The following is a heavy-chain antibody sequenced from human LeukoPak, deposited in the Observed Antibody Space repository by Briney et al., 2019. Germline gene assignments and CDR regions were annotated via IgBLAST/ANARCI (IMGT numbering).Heavy chain of an antibody. D-gene: IGHD6-13*01. Sequence: ASVKVSCKASGYTFTNYGISWVRHAPGQGLEWMGWIITYSADTKYAQKLQGRVTVTTDTSTSTAYMELRSLRSDDTAVYYCARGRAPADDFDYWGQGTLVTVSS. V-gene: IGHV1-18*04. CDR1: GYTFTNYG. J-gene: IGHJ4*02. CDR2: IITYSADT. CDR3: ARGRAPADDFDY.